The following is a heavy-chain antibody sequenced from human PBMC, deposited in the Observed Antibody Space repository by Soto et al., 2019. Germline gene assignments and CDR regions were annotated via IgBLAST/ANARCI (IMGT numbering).Heavy chain of an antibody. V-gene: IGHV3-48*02. CDR2: INSDSSVT. CDR1: GFTFSSYS. Sequence: PGGSLRLSCAASGFTFSSYSMNWVRQAPGKGLEWISYINSDSSVTNYADSVKGRVTISRDNAKDSLYLQMNSLRDEDTAVYYCARDRSILGVLGYWGPGTLVTVSS. CDR3: ARDRSILGVLGY. D-gene: IGHD1-26*01. J-gene: IGHJ4*02.